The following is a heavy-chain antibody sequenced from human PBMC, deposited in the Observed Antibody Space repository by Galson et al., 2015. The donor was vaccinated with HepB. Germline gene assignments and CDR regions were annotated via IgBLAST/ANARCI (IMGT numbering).Heavy chain of an antibody. CDR3: ARDSVLLWFGELPGDAFDI. CDR2: ISYDGSNK. V-gene: IGHV3-30*04. J-gene: IGHJ3*02. CDR1: GFTFSSYA. D-gene: IGHD3-10*01. Sequence: SLRLSCAASGFTFSSYAMHWVRQAPGKGLEWVAVISYDGSNKYYADSVKGRFTISRDNSKNTLYLQMNSLRAEDTAVYYCARDSVLLWFGELPGDAFDIWGQGTMVTVSS.